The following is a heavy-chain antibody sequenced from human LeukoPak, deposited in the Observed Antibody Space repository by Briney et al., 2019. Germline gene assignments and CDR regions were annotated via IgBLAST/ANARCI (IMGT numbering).Heavy chain of an antibody. Sequence: SETLSLTCTVSGGSISSGGYYWSWIRQHPGKGLEWIGYIYYSGSTYYNPSLKSRVTISVDTSKNQFSLRLNSVTAADTAVYYCARSYCSSTSCYASGYFDYWGQGTLVTVSS. J-gene: IGHJ4*02. CDR2: IYYSGST. CDR3: ARSYCSSTSCYASGYFDY. V-gene: IGHV4-31*03. CDR1: GGSISSGGYY. D-gene: IGHD2-2*01.